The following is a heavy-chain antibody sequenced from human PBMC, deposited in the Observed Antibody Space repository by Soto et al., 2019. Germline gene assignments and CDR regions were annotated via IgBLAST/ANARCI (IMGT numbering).Heavy chain of an antibody. CDR3: ARVKRVTVRKDYFDY. Sequence: SDTLSLTCSVSGGSISSYYWSWIRQSPGKGREWIAYIYYRGTSYNPSLKSRVSISLDTPKNQFSLKLSSVTAADTDVYHCARVKRVTVRKDYFDYWGQGTLVAV. CDR2: IYYRGT. V-gene: IGHV4-59*13. CDR1: GGSISSYY. J-gene: IGHJ4*02. D-gene: IGHD4-4*01.